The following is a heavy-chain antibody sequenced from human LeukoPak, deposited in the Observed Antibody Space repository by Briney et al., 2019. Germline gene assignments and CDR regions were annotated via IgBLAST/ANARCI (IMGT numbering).Heavy chain of an antibody. CDR2: INPNSGGT. V-gene: IGHV1-2*02. Sequence: ASVKVFCKASGYTFTGYYMHWVRQAPGQGLEWMGWINPNSGGTNYAQKFQGRVTMTRDTSISTAYMELSRLRSDDTAVYYCARGAVGITMVRGVLYYYYMDVWGKGTTVTVSS. D-gene: IGHD3-10*01. CDR1: GYTFTGYY. CDR3: ARGAVGITMVRGVLYYYYMDV. J-gene: IGHJ6*03.